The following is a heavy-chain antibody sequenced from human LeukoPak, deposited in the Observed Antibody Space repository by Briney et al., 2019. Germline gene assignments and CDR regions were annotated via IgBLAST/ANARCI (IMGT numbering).Heavy chain of an antibody. J-gene: IGHJ6*03. D-gene: IGHD5-12*01. CDR1: GGSISSKNW. V-gene: IGHV4-4*02. Sequence: SETLSLTCAVSGGSISSKNWWSWVRQPPGKGLEWIGEIHHSGSTNYNPSLKSRVTISIDQSKKQFSLRLSSVTAADTAVYYRARATVATIPLGYYYYYMDVWGKGTTVTVSS. CDR3: ARATVATIPLGYYYYYMDV. CDR2: IHHSGST.